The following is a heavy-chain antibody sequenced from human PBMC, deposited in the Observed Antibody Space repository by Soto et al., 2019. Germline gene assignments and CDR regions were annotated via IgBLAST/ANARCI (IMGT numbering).Heavy chain of an antibody. Sequence: PSETLSLTCAVYGGSFSGYYWSWIRQPPGKGLEWIGEINHSGSTNYNPSLKSRVTISVDTSKNQFSLKLSSVTAADTAVYYCARDNLGGSSSWFDPWGQGTLVTVSS. D-gene: IGHD6-6*01. J-gene: IGHJ5*02. V-gene: IGHV4-34*01. CDR2: INHSGST. CDR3: ARDNLGGSSSWFDP. CDR1: GGSFSGYY.